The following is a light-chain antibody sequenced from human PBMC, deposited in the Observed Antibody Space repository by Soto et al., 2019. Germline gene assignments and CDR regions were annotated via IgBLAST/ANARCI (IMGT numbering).Light chain of an antibody. V-gene: IGKV3-15*01. CDR2: GAS. J-gene: IGKJ2*01. Sequence: EIVMTQSPATLSVSPGERATLSCRASQSVSSNLAWYQQKPGQAPRLLIYGASTSATGISARFSGSGSGTEFTLTISSLQSEDFAVYYCQQYNNWPPMYTFGQGTKLEIK. CDR3: QQYNNWPPMYT. CDR1: QSVSSN.